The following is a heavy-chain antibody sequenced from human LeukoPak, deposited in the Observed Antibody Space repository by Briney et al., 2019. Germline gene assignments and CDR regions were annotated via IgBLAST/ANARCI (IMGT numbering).Heavy chain of an antibody. Sequence: GGSLRLSCAASGFALTRYNMHWVRQTTGRGLEWVSTIGPAGDTYSPGSVRGRFTISREDTENSLCLQMNSLRAEDTAVYYCTREVYGGNQDAFDIWGQGTMVTVSS. J-gene: IGHJ3*02. D-gene: IGHD4-23*01. CDR1: GFALTRYN. CDR2: IGPAGDT. CDR3: TREVYGGNQDAFDI. V-gene: IGHV3-13*01.